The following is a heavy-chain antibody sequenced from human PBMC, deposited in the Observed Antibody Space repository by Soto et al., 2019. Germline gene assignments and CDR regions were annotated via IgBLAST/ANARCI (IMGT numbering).Heavy chain of an antibody. CDR2: ISAYNGNT. D-gene: IGHD1-20*01. CDR1: GYTFTSYG. V-gene: IGHV1-18*01. Sequence: QVQLVQSGAEVKKPGASVKVSCKASGYTFTSYGISWVRQAPGQGLEWMGWISAYNGNTNYAQKLQGRVTMTTDTSTITTYMELRSLRSDDTAVYYRARRPPYNWNVPPYFDYWGQGTLVTVSS. CDR3: ARRPPYNWNVPPYFDY. J-gene: IGHJ4*02.